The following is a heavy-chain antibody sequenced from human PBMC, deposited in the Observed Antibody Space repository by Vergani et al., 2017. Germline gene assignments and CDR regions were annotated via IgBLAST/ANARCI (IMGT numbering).Heavy chain of an antibody. V-gene: IGHV3-15*01. Sequence: EVQLVESGGGLVKPGGSLRLSCAASGFTFINAWMTWVRQAPGKGLEWVGRIKRKTDGGTTYYAAPVKGKFTISRDDSKNTLYLQMNSLKTEDTAVYYCTANSQQTCLVQCSVTICYGEGSDIWVQGT. J-gene: IGHJ4*01. CDR2: IKRKTDGGTT. CDR1: GFTFINAW. D-gene: IGHD2-15*01. CDR3: TANSQQTCLVQCSVTICYGEGSDI.